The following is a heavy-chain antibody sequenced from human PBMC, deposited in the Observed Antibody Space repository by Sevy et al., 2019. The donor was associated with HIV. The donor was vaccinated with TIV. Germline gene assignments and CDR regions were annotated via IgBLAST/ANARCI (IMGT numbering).Heavy chain of an antibody. D-gene: IGHD2-2*01. Sequence: ASVKVSCKASGYTFTSYGISWVRQAPGQGLEWMGWISAYNGNTNYAQKLQGRVTMTTDTSTSTAYMELRSLGSDDTAVYYCARDGIRAPLGYCSSTSCRGHYYYYYGMDVWGQGTTVTVSS. CDR1: GYTFTSYG. CDR3: ARDGIRAPLGYCSSTSCRGHYYYYYGMDV. CDR2: ISAYNGNT. J-gene: IGHJ6*02. V-gene: IGHV1-18*01.